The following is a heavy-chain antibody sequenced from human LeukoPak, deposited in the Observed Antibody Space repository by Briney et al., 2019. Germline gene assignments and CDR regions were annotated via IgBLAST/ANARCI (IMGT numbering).Heavy chain of an antibody. CDR2: ISSSSSTI. D-gene: IGHD5-24*01. V-gene: IGHV3-48*04. J-gene: IGHJ4*02. CDR1: GFTFSSYS. Sequence: GGSLRLSCAASGFTFSSYSMNWVRQAPGKGLEWVSSISSSSSTIYYADSVKGRFTISRDNAKNSLYLQMNSLRAEDTAVYYCARGVERWLQVPFDYWGQGTLVTVSS. CDR3: ARGVERWLQVPFDY.